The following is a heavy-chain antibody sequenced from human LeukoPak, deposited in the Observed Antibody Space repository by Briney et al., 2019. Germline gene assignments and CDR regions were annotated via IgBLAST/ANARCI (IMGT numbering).Heavy chain of an antibody. J-gene: IGHJ3*02. D-gene: IGHD5-24*01. CDR1: GGTFSSYA. Sequence: ASVKVSCKASGGTFSSYAISWVRQAPGQGLEWMGGIIPIFGTANYAQKFQGRVTITTDESTSTAYMELSSLRSEDTAVYYCARPGGRRWLQLNAFDIWGQGTMVTVSS. CDR2: IIPIFGTA. V-gene: IGHV1-69*05. CDR3: ARPGGRRWLQLNAFDI.